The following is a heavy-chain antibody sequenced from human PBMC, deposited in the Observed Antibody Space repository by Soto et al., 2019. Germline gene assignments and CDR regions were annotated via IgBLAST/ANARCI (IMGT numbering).Heavy chain of an antibody. Sequence: QVQLVQSGAEVKKPGASVKVSCKASGYTFTSYGISWVRQAPGQGLEWMGWISAYNGNTNYAQKLQGRVTMTTDTPTSTAYMELRSLRSDDTAVYYCARDNTGMGPYYYYGMDVWGQGTTVTVSS. CDR2: ISAYNGNT. CDR3: ARDNTGMGPYYYYGMDV. J-gene: IGHJ6*02. V-gene: IGHV1-18*01. D-gene: IGHD3-10*01. CDR1: GYTFTSYG.